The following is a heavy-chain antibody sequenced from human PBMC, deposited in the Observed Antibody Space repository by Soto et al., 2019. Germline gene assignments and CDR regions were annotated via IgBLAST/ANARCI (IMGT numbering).Heavy chain of an antibody. D-gene: IGHD4-4*01. V-gene: IGHV1-69*13. Sequence: ASVKVSCKASGGTFSSYAISWVRQAPGQGLEWMGGIIPIFGTANCAQKFQGRVTITADESTSTAYMELSSLRSEDTAVYYCARDGLQYQPYNWFDPWGQGTLVTVSS. CDR1: GGTFSSYA. CDR3: ARDGLQYQPYNWFDP. J-gene: IGHJ5*02. CDR2: IIPIFGTA.